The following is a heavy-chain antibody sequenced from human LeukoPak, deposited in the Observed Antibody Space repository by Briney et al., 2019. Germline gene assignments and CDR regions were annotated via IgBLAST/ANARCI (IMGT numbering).Heavy chain of an antibody. V-gene: IGHV4-59*08. CDR2: IYYSGTT. D-gene: IGHD3-10*01. CDR3: ARSLGRVWLAGFDY. Sequence: PSETLSLTCTVSGGSISSYFWSWIRQPPGKGLEWIGYIYYSGTTNYNPSLESRVTISVDTSNNQFSLKLSSVTAADTAVYYCARSLGRVWLAGFDYWGQGTLVTVSS. J-gene: IGHJ4*02. CDR1: GGSISSYF.